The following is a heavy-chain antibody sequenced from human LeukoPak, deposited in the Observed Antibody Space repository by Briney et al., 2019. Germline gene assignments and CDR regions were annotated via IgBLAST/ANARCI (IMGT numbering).Heavy chain of an antibody. J-gene: IGHJ3*02. Sequence: ASVKVSCKASGYTFTGYHMHWVRQAPGQGLEWMGWINPNSGGTNYAQKFQGRVTMTRDTSISTAYMELSRLRSDDTAVYYCARALMTTVPTNAFDIWGQGTMVTVSS. CDR3: ARALMTTVPTNAFDI. V-gene: IGHV1-2*02. CDR1: GYTFTGYH. D-gene: IGHD4-17*01. CDR2: INPNSGGT.